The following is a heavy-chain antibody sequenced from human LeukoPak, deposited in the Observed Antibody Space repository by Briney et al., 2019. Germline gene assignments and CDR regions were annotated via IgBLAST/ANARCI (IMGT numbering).Heavy chain of an antibody. V-gene: IGHV1-18*01. Sequence: ASVKVSCKASGYTFTSYGISWVRQAPGQGLEWMGWISAYNGNTNYAQKLQGRVTMTTDTSTSTAYMELRSLRSDDTAVYYCAREMWLSIAVAGSDYWGQGTLVTVSS. CDR3: AREMWLSIAVAGSDY. CDR1: GYTFTSYG. D-gene: IGHD6-19*01. J-gene: IGHJ4*02. CDR2: ISAYNGNT.